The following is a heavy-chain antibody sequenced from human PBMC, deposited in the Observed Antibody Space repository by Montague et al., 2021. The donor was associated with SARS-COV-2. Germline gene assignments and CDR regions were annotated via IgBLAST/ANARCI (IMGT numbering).Heavy chain of an antibody. D-gene: IGHD2-15*01. CDR3: ARVLGGYCSGGSCYRGWYFDL. V-gene: IGHV4-31*03. J-gene: IGHJ2*01. CDR2: IYYSGST. Sequence: TLSLTCTVPGGSISSGGYYWSWIRQHPGKGLEWIGYIYYSGSTYYNPSLKSRVTISVDTSKNQFSLKLSSVTAADTAVYYCARVLGGYCSGGSCYRGWYFDLWGRGTLVTVSS. CDR1: GGSISSGGYY.